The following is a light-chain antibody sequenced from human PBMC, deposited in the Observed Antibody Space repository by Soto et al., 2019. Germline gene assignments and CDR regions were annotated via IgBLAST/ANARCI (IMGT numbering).Light chain of an antibody. V-gene: IGKV3-15*01. CDR2: GAS. CDR3: QQYRNWPPLT. J-gene: IGKJ4*01. Sequence: EIVMTQSPATLSVSPGETATLSCRASQSVGSAVAWYQLKPGQGPRLLIVGASIRATGVPGRFSGGGSGTEVTLTISSLQSEDFAVYYCQQYRNWPPLTFGGGTTVEIK. CDR1: QSVGSA.